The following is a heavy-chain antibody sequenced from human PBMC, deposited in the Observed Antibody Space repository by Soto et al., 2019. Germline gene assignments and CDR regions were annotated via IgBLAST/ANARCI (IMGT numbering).Heavy chain of an antibody. J-gene: IGHJ5*02. CDR1: GGSISGYY. CDR2: VYSSGST. D-gene: IGHD2-15*01. CDR3: AGVQHSGGSFRWFDP. V-gene: IGHV4-4*07. Sequence: QVQLQESGPGLVKPSGTLSLTCSVSGGSISGYYWSWIRQPAGKGLEYIGRVYSSGSTNYSPSLNSRVTMSVDTSQNQFSLKLSSVTAADTAVYYCAGVQHSGGSFRWFDPWGQGTLVTVSS.